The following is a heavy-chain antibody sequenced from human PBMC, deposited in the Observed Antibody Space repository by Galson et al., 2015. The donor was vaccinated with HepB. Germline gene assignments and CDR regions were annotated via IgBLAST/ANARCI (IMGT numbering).Heavy chain of an antibody. J-gene: IGHJ3*02. CDR2: IYSGGST. CDR1: GFTVSSNY. D-gene: IGHD1-7*01. V-gene: IGHV3-53*01. Sequence: SLRLSCAASGFTVSSNYMSWVRQAPGKGLEWVSVIYSGGSTYYADSVKGRFTISRDNSKNTLYLQMNSLRAEDTAVYYCASGTGTTYLGAFDIWGQGTMVTVSS. CDR3: ASGTGTTYLGAFDI.